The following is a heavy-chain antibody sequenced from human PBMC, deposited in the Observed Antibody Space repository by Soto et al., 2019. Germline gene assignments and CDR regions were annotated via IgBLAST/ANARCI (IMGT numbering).Heavy chain of an antibody. D-gene: IGHD3-16*01. Sequence: QMTLKESGPTLVKPTQTLTLTCTFSGFSLITSGVGVGWIRQPPGKALEWLAVIYRDDNKPYSPALESRLTITQNTSKDQVVLTMTNVDPVDTATYCGAHSSGGSRYYHYYSGMDVWGQGTTGNGS. CDR2: IYRDDNK. CDR1: GFSLITSGVG. J-gene: IGHJ6*02. CDR3: AHSSGGSRYYHYYSGMDV. V-gene: IGHV2-5*02.